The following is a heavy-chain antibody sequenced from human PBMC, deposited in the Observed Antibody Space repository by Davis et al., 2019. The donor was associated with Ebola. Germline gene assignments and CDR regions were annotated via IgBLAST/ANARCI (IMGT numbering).Heavy chain of an antibody. CDR1: GYTFTSYA. V-gene: IGHV1-3*01. J-gene: IGHJ3*02. CDR3: ARGGSLTLGAFDI. CDR2: INAGNGNT. D-gene: IGHD1-14*01. Sequence: AASVKVSCKASGYTFTSYAMHWVRQAPGQRLEWMGWINAGNGNTKYSQKFQGRVTMTRDTSTSTVYMELSSLRSEDTAVYYCARGGSLTLGAFDIWGQGTMVTVSS.